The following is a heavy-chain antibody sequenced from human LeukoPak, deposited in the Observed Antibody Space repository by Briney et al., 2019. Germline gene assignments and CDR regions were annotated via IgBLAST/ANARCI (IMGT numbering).Heavy chain of an antibody. CDR1: GGSISSGGYY. CDR3: ARHRHLAAHYYYGMDV. J-gene: IGHJ6*02. V-gene: IGHV4-31*03. Sequence: PSQTLSLTCTVSGGSISSGGYYWSWIRQHPGKGLEWIGYIYYSGSTYYNPSLKSRVTISVDTSKNQFSLKLSSVTAADTAVYYCARHRHLAAHYYYGMDVWGQGTTVTVSS. D-gene: IGHD2-15*01. CDR2: IYYSGST.